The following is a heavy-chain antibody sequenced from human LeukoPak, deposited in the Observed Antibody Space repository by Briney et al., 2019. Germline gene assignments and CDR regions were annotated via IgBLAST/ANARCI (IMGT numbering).Heavy chain of an antibody. D-gene: IGHD3-10*01. Sequence: GGSLRLSCAASGFTFSNYSMNWVRQAPGKGLEWVSSISSSSSYIYYADSVKGRFTISRDNAKNSLYLQMNSLRAEDTAVYYCARVGLFGESDYWGQGTLVTVSS. V-gene: IGHV3-21*01. CDR3: ARVGLFGESDY. CDR1: GFTFSNYS. J-gene: IGHJ4*02. CDR2: ISSSSSYI.